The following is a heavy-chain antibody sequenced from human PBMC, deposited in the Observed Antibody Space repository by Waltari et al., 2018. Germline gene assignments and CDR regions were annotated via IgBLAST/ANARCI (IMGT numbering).Heavy chain of an antibody. CDR1: EFTFSNYG. V-gene: IGHV3-33*01. CDR3: ARGNFDWSSSCDY. CDR2: IWYDGSNK. Sequence: QVQLVESGGGVVQPGRSLRLSCAASEFTFSNYGMHWVSKAPGKGLEWVAVIWYDGSNKWYADSVKGRFTISRDNSKNTLYLQMDSLRAEDTALYYCARGNFDWSSSCDYWGQGTLVTVSS. J-gene: IGHJ4*02. D-gene: IGHD3-9*01.